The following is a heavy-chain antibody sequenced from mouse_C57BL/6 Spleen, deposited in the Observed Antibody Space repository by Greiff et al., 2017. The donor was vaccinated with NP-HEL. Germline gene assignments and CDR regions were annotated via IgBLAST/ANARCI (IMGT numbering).Heavy chain of an antibody. J-gene: IGHJ1*03. Sequence: VQLKQSGAELVKPGASVKLSCTASGFNIKDYYMHWVKQRTEQGLEWIGRIDPEDGETKYAPKFQGKATITADTSSNTAYLQLSSLISEDTAVYYCARRLGREYFDVWGTGTTVTVSS. V-gene: IGHV14-2*01. CDR1: GFNIKDYY. CDR3: ARRLGREYFDV. CDR2: IDPEDGET. D-gene: IGHD4-1*01.